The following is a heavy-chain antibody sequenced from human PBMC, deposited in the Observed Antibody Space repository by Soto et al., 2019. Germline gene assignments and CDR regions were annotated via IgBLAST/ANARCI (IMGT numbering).Heavy chain of an antibody. D-gene: IGHD3-9*01. CDR1: GYTFTSYY. V-gene: IGHV1-46*01. CDR2: INPSGGST. J-gene: IGHJ6*02. Sequence: ASVKVSCKASGYTFTSYYMHWVRQAPGRGLEWMGIINPSGGSTSYAQKFQGRVTMTRDTSTSTVYMELSSLRSEDTAVYYCAREVVGDYDILTGYYRPNYGMDVWGQGTTVTVSS. CDR3: AREVVGDYDILTGYYRPNYGMDV.